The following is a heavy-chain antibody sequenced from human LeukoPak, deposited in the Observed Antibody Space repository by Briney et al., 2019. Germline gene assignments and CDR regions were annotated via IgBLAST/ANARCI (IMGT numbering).Heavy chain of an antibody. D-gene: IGHD3-10*01. V-gene: IGHV3-30-3*01. CDR2: ISYDGSNK. Sequence: QSGGSLRLSCAASGFTFSSYAMHWVRQAPGKGLEWVAVISYDGSNKYYADSVKGRFTISRDNSKNTLYLQMNSLRAEDTAVYYCAAPKSMVRGTRGDAFDIWGQGTMVTVSS. J-gene: IGHJ3*02. CDR3: AAPKSMVRGTRGDAFDI. CDR1: GFTFSSYA.